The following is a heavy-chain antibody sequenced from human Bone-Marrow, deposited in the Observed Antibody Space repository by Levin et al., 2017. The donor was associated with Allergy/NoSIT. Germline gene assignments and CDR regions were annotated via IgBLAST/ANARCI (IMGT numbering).Heavy chain of an antibody. Sequence: SQTLSLTCAVYGGSFSGYYWSWIRQPPGKGLEWIGEINHSGSTNYNPSLKSRVTISVDTSKNQFSLKLSSVTAADTAVYYCAALYVSKVGYWGQGTLVTVSS. CDR1: GGSFSGYY. CDR3: AALYVSKVGY. J-gene: IGHJ4*02. D-gene: IGHD1-26*01. CDR2: INHSGST. V-gene: IGHV4-34*01.